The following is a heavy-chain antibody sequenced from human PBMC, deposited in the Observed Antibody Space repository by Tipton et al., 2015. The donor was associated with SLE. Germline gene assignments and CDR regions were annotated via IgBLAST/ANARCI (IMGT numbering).Heavy chain of an antibody. CDR3: ARNGGGTDAFDI. CDR1: GGSIRSYF. D-gene: IGHD3-16*01. J-gene: IGHJ3*02. V-gene: IGHV4-59*12. Sequence: TLSLTCTVSGGSIRSYFWSWIRQPPGKGLEWIGYIYYSESTSYNPSLKSRVTISGDTSKNQFSLNLTSVTAADTAVYYCARNGGGTDAFDIWGQGTLVTVSS. CDR2: IYYSEST.